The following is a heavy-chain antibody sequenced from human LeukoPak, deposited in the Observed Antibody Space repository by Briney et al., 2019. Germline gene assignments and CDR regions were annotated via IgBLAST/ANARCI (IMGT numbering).Heavy chain of an antibody. CDR1: GSTFSTNA. Sequence: GGSLRLSCLTSGSTFSTNAMSWVRQAPGKGLEWISGISGSGASTYYADSVTGRFTISRDNSRNTLYLQMNSLRGDDTAVYYCARGWLAETTVVTPYNYWGQGTLVTVSS. J-gene: IGHJ4*02. CDR3: ARGWLAETTVVTPYNY. CDR2: ISGSGAST. D-gene: IGHD4-23*01. V-gene: IGHV3-23*01.